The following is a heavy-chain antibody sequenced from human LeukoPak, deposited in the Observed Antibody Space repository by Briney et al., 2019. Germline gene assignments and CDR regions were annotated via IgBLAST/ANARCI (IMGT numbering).Heavy chain of an antibody. V-gene: IGHV4-4*09. J-gene: IGHJ5*02. CDR3: ARRADWFDP. D-gene: IGHD1-26*01. CDR1: GGSISSYY. CDR2: IYTSGST. Sequence: SETLSLTCTVSGGSISSYYWSWIRQPPGKGLEWIGYIYTSGSTNYNPSLKGRVTISVDTSKNQFSLKLSSVTAADTAVYYCARRADWFDPWGQGTLVTVSS.